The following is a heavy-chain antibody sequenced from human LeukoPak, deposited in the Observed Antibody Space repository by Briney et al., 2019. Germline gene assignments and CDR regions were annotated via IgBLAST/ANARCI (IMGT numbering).Heavy chain of an antibody. CDR1: GFTFSSYW. V-gene: IGHV3-7*01. D-gene: IGHD3-10*01. CDR3: ARAGRSYYGSGSYYNH. J-gene: IGHJ5*02. CDR2: IKHYGIEK. Sequence: GGALRLSCAASGFTFSSYWMSWVRQAPGKGLEVVANIKHYGIEKYYVDSVKGRLTISRDNAKISLYLQMNSLRAEDTAVYYCARAGRSYYGSGSYYNHWGQGTLVTVSS.